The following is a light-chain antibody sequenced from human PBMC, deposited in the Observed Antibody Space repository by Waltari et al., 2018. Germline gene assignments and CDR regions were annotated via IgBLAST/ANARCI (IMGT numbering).Light chain of an antibody. V-gene: IGKV1-5*03. Sequence: DIQLTQSPSTLSASVGDSVTITCRASQTIDRWLAWYQQKPGKVPKLLIYKTSILESGVPSRFSGGGSGTEFTLTIASLQPDDFATYNCQHYDAYSATFGRGTKLEIK. CDR3: QHYDAYSAT. J-gene: IGKJ4*02. CDR1: QTIDRW. CDR2: KTS.